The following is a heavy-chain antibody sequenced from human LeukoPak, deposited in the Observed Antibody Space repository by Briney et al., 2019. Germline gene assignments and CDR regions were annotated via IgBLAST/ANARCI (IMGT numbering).Heavy chain of an antibody. CDR3: ARGLEWLPTDY. CDR1: GDTFSSYA. CDR2: IIPIFGTA. V-gene: IGHV1-69*05. Sequence: SVKVSCKASGDTFSSYAISWVRQAPGQGLEWVGGIIPIFGTANYAQKFQGRVTITTDESTSTAYMELSSLRSEDTAVYYCARGLEWLPTDYWGQGTLVTVSS. J-gene: IGHJ4*02. D-gene: IGHD3-3*01.